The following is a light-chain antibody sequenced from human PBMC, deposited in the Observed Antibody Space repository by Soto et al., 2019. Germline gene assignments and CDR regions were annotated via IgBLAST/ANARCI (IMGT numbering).Light chain of an antibody. V-gene: IGKV3-20*01. J-gene: IGKJ5*01. Sequence: EIVLTQSPGTLSLSPGERVTLSCRASQSLSGNYLAWYQQKPGQAPRFLIYSASNRAAGIPDRFSGGGSGTAFALTINILEPEDFAVYYCQQYGTSPLTFGQGTRLEIK. CDR2: SAS. CDR3: QQYGTSPLT. CDR1: QSLSGNY.